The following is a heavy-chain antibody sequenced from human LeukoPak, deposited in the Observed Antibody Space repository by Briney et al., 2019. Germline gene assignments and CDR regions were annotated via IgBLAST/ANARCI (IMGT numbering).Heavy chain of an antibody. CDR2: ISGSGGST. V-gene: IGHV3-23*01. CDR3: AKGSSGYFFDL. J-gene: IGHJ4*02. CDR1: GFTLNSYA. D-gene: IGHD3-22*01. Sequence: PGRSLRLSCAASGFTLNSYAMSCLRQAPGKGLEGVSAISGSGGSTYYADFVKGRFSVSRDNSKNTLFLQMNSLRAEDTALYYCAKGSSGYFFDLWGQGTLVTVSS.